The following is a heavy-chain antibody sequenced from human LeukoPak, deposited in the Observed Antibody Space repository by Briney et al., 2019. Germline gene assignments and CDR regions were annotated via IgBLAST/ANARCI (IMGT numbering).Heavy chain of an antibody. CDR3: AKGSRAIAARRGNYFDY. CDR2: ISGSGGST. D-gene: IGHD6-6*01. J-gene: IGHJ4*02. Sequence: PGGSLRLSCAASGFTFSSYAMSWVRQAPGKGLEWVSAISGSGGSTYYADPVKGRFTISRDNSKNTLYLQMNSLRAEDTAVYYCAKGSRAIAARRGNYFDYWGQGTLVTVSS. CDR1: GFTFSSYA. V-gene: IGHV3-23*01.